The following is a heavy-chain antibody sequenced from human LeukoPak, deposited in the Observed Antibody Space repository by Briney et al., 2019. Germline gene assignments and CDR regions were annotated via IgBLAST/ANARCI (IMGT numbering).Heavy chain of an antibody. V-gene: IGHV3-30*03. Sequence: GRSLRLSCAASGFTFSRYGMHWVRQAPGKGLEWVAFISYDESDEYYADSVKGRFTISRDKSKNTLYLQMNSLRAEDTAVYYCARDISGYYEFDYWGQGTLVTVSS. CDR1: GFTFSRYG. CDR2: ISYDESDE. J-gene: IGHJ4*02. CDR3: ARDISGYYEFDY. D-gene: IGHD3-22*01.